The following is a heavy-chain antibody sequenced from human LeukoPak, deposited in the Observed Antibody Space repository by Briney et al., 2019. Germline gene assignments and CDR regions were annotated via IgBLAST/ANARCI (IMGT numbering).Heavy chain of an antibody. V-gene: IGHV4-39*07. J-gene: IGHJ6*03. D-gene: IGHD4-17*01. CDR3: AILRSTVTTPVYYYYYMDV. CDR2: IYYSGST. Sequence: SETLSLTCAVSGGSISSSSYYWGWIRQPPGTGPEWIGSIYYSGSTYYNPSLKSRVTISVDTSKNQFSLKLSSVTAADTAVYYCAILRSTVTTPVYYYYYMDVWGKGTTVTVSS. CDR1: GGSISSSSYY.